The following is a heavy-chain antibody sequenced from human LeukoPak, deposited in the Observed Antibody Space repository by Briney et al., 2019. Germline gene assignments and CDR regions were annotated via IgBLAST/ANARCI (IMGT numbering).Heavy chain of an antibody. CDR1: GYTFTIYG. V-gene: IGHV1-18*01. Sequence: ASVKVSFKSSGYTFTIYGISWGRQGPGQGLEWMGWISAYNGNTNYAQKLQGRVTMTTDTSTSTAYMELRSLRSDDTAVYYCARDALGRKQQLGDYWGQGTLVTVSS. CDR2: ISAYNGNT. D-gene: IGHD6-13*01. CDR3: ARDALGRKQQLGDY. J-gene: IGHJ4*02.